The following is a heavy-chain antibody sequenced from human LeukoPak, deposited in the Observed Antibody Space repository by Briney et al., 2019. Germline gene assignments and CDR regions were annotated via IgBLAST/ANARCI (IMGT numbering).Heavy chain of an antibody. J-gene: IGHJ1*01. V-gene: IGHV4-59*03. CDR3: ANTTRVAPDGRAEYFQH. D-gene: IGHD5-24*01. CDR2: RSDGGRD. CDR1: GGSISTYS. Sequence: SETLSLTCTVSGGSISTYSWSWIRQPPGKGLEWIGCRSDGGRDLYNPSLKSRVTISVDASEKQISLSLRSVTAADTAIYYCANTTRVAPDGRAEYFQHWGQGTLVTVSS.